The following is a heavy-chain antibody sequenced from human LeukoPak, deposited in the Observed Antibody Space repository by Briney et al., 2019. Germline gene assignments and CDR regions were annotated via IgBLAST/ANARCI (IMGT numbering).Heavy chain of an antibody. CDR3: ARGSLPLDY. CDR2: IIPIFGTA. J-gene: IGHJ4*02. CDR1: GGTFSSYA. Sequence: SVKVSCKASGGTFSSYAISWVRQAPGQGLEWMGGIIPIFGTANYAQKLQGRVTMTTDTSTSTAYMELRSLRSDDTAVYYCARGSLPLDYWGQGTLVTVSS. V-gene: IGHV1-69*05.